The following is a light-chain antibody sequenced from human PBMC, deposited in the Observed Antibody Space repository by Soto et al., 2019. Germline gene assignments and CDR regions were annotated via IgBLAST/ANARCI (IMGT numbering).Light chain of an antibody. CDR2: AAS. CDR3: QQSYITPLT. Sequence: DISMTQSPSSLSASVGDRVTITCRASQSISNYLNWYQQKPGKAPKLLIYAASSLHSGVPSRFSGSGSGTDFTLTISSLQPEDFATYFCQQSYITPLTFGPGTKVDI. CDR1: QSISNY. V-gene: IGKV1-39*01. J-gene: IGKJ3*01.